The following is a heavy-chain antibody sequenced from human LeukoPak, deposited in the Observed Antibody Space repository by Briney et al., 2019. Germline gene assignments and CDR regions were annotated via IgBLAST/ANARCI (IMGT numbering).Heavy chain of an antibody. D-gene: IGHD1-26*01. CDR3: AKQSAGVTTGYFDY. Sequence: GGSLRLSCAASGFTYSAYAMSWVRQAPGKGLEWVSSISDSAGSTYYAASVTGRFTISRDSSRTTLYLQVNSLRAEDTAVYYCAKQSAGVTTGYFDYWGQGTLVTVSS. CDR1: GFTYSAYA. V-gene: IGHV3-23*01. CDR2: ISDSAGST. J-gene: IGHJ4*02.